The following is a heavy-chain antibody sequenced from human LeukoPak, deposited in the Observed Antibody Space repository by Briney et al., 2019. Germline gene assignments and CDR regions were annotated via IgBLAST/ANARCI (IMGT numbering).Heavy chain of an antibody. CDR2: IYHSGST. J-gene: IGHJ4*02. CDR1: GGSISSGGYS. CDR3: ARKNHYYDSSGYLAFDY. D-gene: IGHD3-22*01. Sequence: PSETLSLTCAVSGGSISSGGYSWSWIRQPPGKGLEWIGYIYHSGSTYYNPSLKSRATISVDRSKNQFSLKLSSVTAADTAVYYCARKNHYYDSSGYLAFDYWGQGTLVTVSS. V-gene: IGHV4-30-2*01.